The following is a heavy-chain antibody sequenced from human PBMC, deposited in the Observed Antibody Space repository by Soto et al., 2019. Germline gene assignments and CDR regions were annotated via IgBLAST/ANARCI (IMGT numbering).Heavy chain of an antibody. CDR2: TYYRSKWYN. J-gene: IGHJ4*02. Sequence: SPTLSLPGPISGDSVSSNSAAWNWIRQSPSRGLEWLGRTYYRSKWYNDYAVSVKSRITINPDTSKNQFSLQLNSVTPEDTAVYYCARGPLIAAAGTGYYFDYWGQGTLVTVSS. CDR1: GDSVSSNSAA. D-gene: IGHD6-13*01. CDR3: ARGPLIAAAGTGYYFDY. V-gene: IGHV6-1*01.